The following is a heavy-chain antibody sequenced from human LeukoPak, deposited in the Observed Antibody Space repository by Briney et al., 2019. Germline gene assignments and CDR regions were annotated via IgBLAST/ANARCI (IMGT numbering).Heavy chain of an antibody. D-gene: IGHD3-22*01. CDR3: ARDAYYYASSGYYPADY. Sequence: GSSVKVSCKASGYTFTGYYMHWVRQAPGQGLEWMGWINPNSGGTNYAQKFQGRVTMTRDTSISTAYMELSRLRSDDTAVYYCARDAYYYASSGYYPADYWGQGTLVTVSS. J-gene: IGHJ4*02. CDR1: GYTFTGYY. V-gene: IGHV1-2*02. CDR2: INPNSGGT.